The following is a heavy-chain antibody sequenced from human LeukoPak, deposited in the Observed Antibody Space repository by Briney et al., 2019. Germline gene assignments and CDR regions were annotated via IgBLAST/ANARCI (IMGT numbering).Heavy chain of an antibody. CDR2: IYYSGST. CDR1: GGSISSYY. V-gene: IGHV4-59*12. CDR3: AREGGYDSFDYYYYMDV. D-gene: IGHD5-12*01. J-gene: IGHJ6*03. Sequence: PSETLSLTCTVSGGSISSYYWSWIRQPPGKGLEWIGYIYYSGSTNYNPSLKSRVTISVDTSKNQFSLKLSSVTAADTAVYYCAREGGYDSFDYYYYMDVWGKGTTVTISS.